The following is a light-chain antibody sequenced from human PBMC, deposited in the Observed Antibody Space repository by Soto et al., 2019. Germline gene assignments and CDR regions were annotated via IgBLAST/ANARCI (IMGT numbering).Light chain of an antibody. Sequence: DVVMTQSPLSLPVTLGQPASISCRSSQSLLYSDGDTYLIWFHQRPGQSPRRLIYKVSDRDSGGPDRFSGSGSGTDFTLKISRVEAEDVGVYYCMQGTHWPYTFGQGTNLEIK. CDR3: MQGTHWPYT. J-gene: IGKJ2*01. CDR1: QSLLYSDGDTY. CDR2: KVS. V-gene: IGKV2-30*01.